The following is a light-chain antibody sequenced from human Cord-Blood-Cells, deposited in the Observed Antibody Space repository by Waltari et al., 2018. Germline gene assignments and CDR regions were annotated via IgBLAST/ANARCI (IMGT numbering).Light chain of an antibody. Sequence: QSALTQPASVSGSPGRSITISCTGSSSDVGGYNYVSWYQQHPGKAPKLMIYDVSNRPSGVSNCFSGSKSGNTASLTISGLQAEDEADYYCSSYTSSSTLVFGGGTKLTVL. CDR2: DVS. CDR1: SSDVGGYNY. J-gene: IGLJ3*02. CDR3: SSYTSSSTLV. V-gene: IGLV2-14*03.